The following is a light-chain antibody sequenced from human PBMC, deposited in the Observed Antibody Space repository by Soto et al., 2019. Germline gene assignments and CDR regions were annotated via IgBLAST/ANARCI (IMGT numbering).Light chain of an antibody. CDR2: GAS. CDR3: QQRDKWPRT. J-gene: IGKJ2*01. Sequence: EIVLTQSPATLSLSPGERATLSCRASQSVGSYLAWYQHKPGQAPRLLIYGASNRATDIPGRFSGRGSGTDFPLTISSLESGDSAVYYCQQRDKWPRTFGQGTKLEIK. V-gene: IGKV3-11*01. CDR1: QSVGSY.